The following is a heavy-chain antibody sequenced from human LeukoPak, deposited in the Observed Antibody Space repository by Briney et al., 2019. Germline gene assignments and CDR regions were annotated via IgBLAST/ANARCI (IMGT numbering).Heavy chain of an antibody. CDR1: GYTFTGYY. Sequence: ASVKVSCKASGYTFTGYYMHWVRQAPGQGLEWMGWINPNRGDINYAQKFQGRVTMTRDTSISTAYMELSRLRSDDTAVYYCARLSSHYGDYKVDPWGQGTLVTVSS. V-gene: IGHV1-2*02. D-gene: IGHD4-17*01. CDR2: INPNRGDI. J-gene: IGHJ5*02. CDR3: ARLSSHYGDYKVDP.